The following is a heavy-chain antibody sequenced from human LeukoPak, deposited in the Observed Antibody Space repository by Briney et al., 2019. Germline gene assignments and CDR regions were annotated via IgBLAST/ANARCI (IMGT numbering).Heavy chain of an antibody. CDR3: ARDLYGSGSYYNNWFDP. Sequence: GGSLRLSCAASGFTFSSYEMNWVRQAPGKGLDWISYISSSGSTIYYADSVKARFTISRENAKNSLYLQMNSLRAEDTAVYFCARDLYGSGSYYNNWFDPWGQGTLVTVSS. CDR2: ISSSGSTI. CDR1: GFTFSSYE. J-gene: IGHJ5*02. D-gene: IGHD3-10*01. V-gene: IGHV3-48*03.